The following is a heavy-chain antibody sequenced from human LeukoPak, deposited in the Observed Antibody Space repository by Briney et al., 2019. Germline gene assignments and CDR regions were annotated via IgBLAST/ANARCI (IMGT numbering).Heavy chain of an antibody. J-gene: IGHJ4*02. V-gene: IGHV3-74*03. D-gene: IGHD5/OR15-5a*01. CDR1: GLTFSRDW. CDR2: ISDDGSIT. Sequence: PGGSLRLSWAASGLTFSRDWMHWVRQAPGKGLVWVSRISDDGSITTYADSVKGRFTISRDNAKSTVFLQMNSLRAEDTAVYFCVRRYYEYNVYDRHLDYWGQGILVTVSS. CDR3: VRRYYEYNVYDRHLDY.